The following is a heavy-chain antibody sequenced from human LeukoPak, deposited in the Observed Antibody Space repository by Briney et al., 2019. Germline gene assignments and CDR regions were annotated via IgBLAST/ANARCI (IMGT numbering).Heavy chain of an antibody. J-gene: IGHJ4*02. Sequence: PSETLSLTCTVSGGSISSGDYYWSWIRQPPGKGLEWIGYIYYSGSTYYNPSLKSRVTISVDTSKNQFSLKLSSVTAADTAVYYCAIEVVRGVINHFDYWGQGTLVTVSS. D-gene: IGHD3-10*01. V-gene: IGHV4-30-4*01. CDR2: IYYSGST. CDR1: GGSISSGDYY. CDR3: AIEVVRGVINHFDY.